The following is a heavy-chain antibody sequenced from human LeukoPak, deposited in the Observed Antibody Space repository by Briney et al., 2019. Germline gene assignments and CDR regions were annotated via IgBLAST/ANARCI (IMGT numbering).Heavy chain of an antibody. CDR2: IYDGGST. CDR3: ARANGYYYYMDV. V-gene: IGHV4-4*07. CDR1: GGSVNSYY. Sequence: SETLSLTCTVSGGSVNSYYLSWIRQPAGKTLEWIGRIYDGGSTNYNPSLKSRVTMSVDTSKNQISLKLKSVTAADTAVYYCARANGYYYYMDVWGKGTTVTISS. J-gene: IGHJ6*03. D-gene: IGHD2-8*01.